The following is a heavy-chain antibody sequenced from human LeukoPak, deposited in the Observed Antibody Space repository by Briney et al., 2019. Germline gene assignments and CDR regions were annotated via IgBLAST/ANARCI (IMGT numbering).Heavy chain of an antibody. D-gene: IGHD3-22*01. J-gene: IGHJ3*02. CDR2: INAGNGNT. V-gene: IGHV1-3*01. Sequence: ASVKVSCKASGYTFTSYAMHWVRQAPGQRLEWMGWINAGNGNTKYSQKFQGRVTITRDTSASTAYMELSSLRSEDTAVYYCARDRYYYDSSGYYSTAFDNWGQGTMVTVSS. CDR1: GYTFTSYA. CDR3: ARDRYYYDSSGYYSTAFDN.